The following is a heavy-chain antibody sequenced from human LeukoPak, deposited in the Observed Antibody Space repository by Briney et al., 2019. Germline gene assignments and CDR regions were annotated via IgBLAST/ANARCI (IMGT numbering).Heavy chain of an antibody. V-gene: IGHV1-2*06. Sequence: PGASVTVSCKASGYTFTSYGISWVRQAPGQGLEWMGRINPNSGGTNYAQKFQGRVTMTRDTSISTAYMELSRLRSDDTAVYYCARGDPSHYYYYYGMDVWGQGTTVTVSS. J-gene: IGHJ6*02. CDR3: ARGDPSHYYYYYGMDV. CDR2: INPNSGGT. CDR1: GYTFTSYG.